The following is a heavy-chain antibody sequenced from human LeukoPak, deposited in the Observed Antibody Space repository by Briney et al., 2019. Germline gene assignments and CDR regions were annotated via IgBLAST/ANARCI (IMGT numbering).Heavy chain of an antibody. CDR3: TTDLGLVELGNY. V-gene: IGHV3-15*01. J-gene: IGHJ4*02. D-gene: IGHD1-7*01. Sequence: NPGGSLRLSSAGSGFTFGDHAMSWVRQAPGKGLEWISFIRSKATGGTTDYAAPVKGRFTISRDDSKNTLYLQMNSLKTEDTAVYYCTTDLGLVELGNYWGQGTLVTVSS. CDR2: IRSKATGGTT. CDR1: GFTFGDHA.